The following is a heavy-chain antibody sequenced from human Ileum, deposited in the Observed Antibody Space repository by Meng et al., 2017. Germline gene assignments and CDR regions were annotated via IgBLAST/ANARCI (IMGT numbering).Heavy chain of an antibody. D-gene: IGHD2/OR15-2a*01. CDR1: GDSISGSNW. V-gene: IGHV4-4*02. CDR2: IFHTGST. J-gene: IGHJ4*02. Sequence: QVQLQGSGPRLVEPSGTLSLTCVVSGDSISGSNWWNWVRQPPGKGLEWIGEIFHTGSTNYNPSLKSRVTISADKSKNQFSLNLSSVTAADTAVYYCATNKNKKIDYWGQGTLVTVSS. CDR3: ATNKNKKIDY.